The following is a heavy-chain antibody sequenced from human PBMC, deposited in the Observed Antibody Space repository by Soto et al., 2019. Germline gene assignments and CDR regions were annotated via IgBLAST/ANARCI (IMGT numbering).Heavy chain of an antibody. V-gene: IGHV3-23*04. Sequence: EVEVVESGGGLVQPGGSLRLSCVVSGFTLSTSAMSWVRQAPGKGLECVSSISAIGTDTFYADSVKGRFSISRDNTKNSAFLQMNGLRAEDTAVYYFATIGPYASRWNFWGQGTEVTVSS. D-gene: IGHD1-1*01. CDR1: GFTLSTSA. CDR3: ATIGPYASRWNF. CDR2: ISAIGTDT. J-gene: IGHJ3*01.